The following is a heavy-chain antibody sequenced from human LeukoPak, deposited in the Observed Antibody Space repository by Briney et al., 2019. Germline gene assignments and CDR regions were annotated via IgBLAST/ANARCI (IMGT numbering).Heavy chain of an antibody. V-gene: IGHV4-39*07. J-gene: IGHJ5*02. CDR2: IYYSGST. CDR1: GGSIGSSSYY. Sequence: TSESLSLTCTVSGGSIGSSSYYWGWIRQPPGKGLEWIGSIYYSGSTYYNPSLKSRVTISVDTSKNQFSLKLSSVTAADTAVYYCARDITAGITMIVVARENWFDPWGQGTLVTVSS. CDR3: ARDITAGITMIVVARENWFDP. D-gene: IGHD3-22*01.